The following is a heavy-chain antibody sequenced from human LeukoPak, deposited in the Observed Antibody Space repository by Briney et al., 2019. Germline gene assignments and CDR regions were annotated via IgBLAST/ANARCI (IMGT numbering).Heavy chain of an antibody. V-gene: IGHV3-23*01. CDR3: TKELHVAVAVADYYYFYMDV. CDR2: INGGGNTT. CDR1: GFAFSSFA. Sequence: GGSLRLSCAASGFAFSSFAMGWVRQSPGKGLEWLSTINGGGNTTFYSDSVKGRFTISRDNSKNTLYLHMDSLRPDDTAIYYCTKELHVAVAVADYYYFYMDVWGRGTAATVSS. D-gene: IGHD6-19*01. J-gene: IGHJ6*03.